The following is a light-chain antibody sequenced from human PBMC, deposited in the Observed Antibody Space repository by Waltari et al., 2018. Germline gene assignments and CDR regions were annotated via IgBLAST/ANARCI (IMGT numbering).Light chain of an antibody. V-gene: IGLV2-23*02. CDR3: CSFAGSSISMV. J-gene: IGLJ2*01. CDR2: EVS. Sequence: QSALTQPASVPGSPGQSITVSCTGTSRDGGRYNLVSWCQQRPGKAPKLIVYEVSERPSGVSDRFSGSKSGNTASLTISGLQAEDESDYYCCSFAGSSISMVFGGGTKLTVL. CDR1: SRDGGRYNL.